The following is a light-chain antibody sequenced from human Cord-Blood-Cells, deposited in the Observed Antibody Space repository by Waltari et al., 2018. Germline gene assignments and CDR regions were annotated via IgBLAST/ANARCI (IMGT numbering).Light chain of an antibody. CDR2: AAS. V-gene: IGKV1-39*01. CDR1: QSISSY. CDR3: QQGNRTLRYT. Sequence: DIQMTQSPSSLSASVGDRVTITCRASQSISSYLNWYQQKPGKAPKLLIYAASSLQSGVPSSFSGSGSGTDFTLTISILQPEDFATYYGQQGNRTLRYTFAQGPSWRSN. J-gene: IGKJ2*01.